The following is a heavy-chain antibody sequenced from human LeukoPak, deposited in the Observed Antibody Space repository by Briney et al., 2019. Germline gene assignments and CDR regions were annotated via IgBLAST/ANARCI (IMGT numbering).Heavy chain of an antibody. J-gene: IGHJ4*02. D-gene: IGHD3-10*01. CDR3: ARHQHYYGSGSYSGIDY. V-gene: IGHV5-51*01. CDR2: IYPGDSDT. Sequence: PGESLKISCKGSGYSFTSYWIGWVRQMPGKGLEWMGIIYPGDSDTRYSPSFQGQVTISADKSISTAYLQWSSLKASDTAMYYCARHQHYYGSGSYSGIDYWGQGTLVTVSS. CDR1: GYSFTSYW.